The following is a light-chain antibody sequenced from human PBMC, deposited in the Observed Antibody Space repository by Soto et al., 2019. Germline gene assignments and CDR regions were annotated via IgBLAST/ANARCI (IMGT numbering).Light chain of an antibody. CDR3: QQGNRFPLT. V-gene: IGKV1-12*01. CDR2: TTS. CDR1: QAINRY. Sequence: DIQMTQSPSSVSASVGDRVTITCRASQAINRYLAWYQQKPGKAPNLLIYTTSSLQSGVPTRFSGSGSGTDFTLTISSLEPEDFETYYCQQGNRFPLTFGGGTKVEIK. J-gene: IGKJ4*01.